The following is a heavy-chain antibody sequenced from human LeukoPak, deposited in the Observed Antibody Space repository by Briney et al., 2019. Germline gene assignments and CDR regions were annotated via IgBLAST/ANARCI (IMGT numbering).Heavy chain of an antibody. J-gene: IGHJ4*02. CDR2: IYPGDSDT. D-gene: IGHD3-22*01. V-gene: IGHV5-51*01. CDR1: GYSFTSYW. Sequence: GESLKISCKGSGYSFTSYWIGWVRQMPGKGLEWMGIIYPGDSDTRYSPSFQGQVTISADKSISTAYLQWSSLKASDTAMYYCARTYYDSSGYSEFDYWGQGTLVTVSS. CDR3: ARTYYDSSGYSEFDY.